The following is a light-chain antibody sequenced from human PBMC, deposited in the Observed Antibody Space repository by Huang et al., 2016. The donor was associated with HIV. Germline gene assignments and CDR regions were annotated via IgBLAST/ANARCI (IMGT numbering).Light chain of an antibody. CDR1: QSVGSN. Sequence: VMTQSPATLSVSPGERATLPCRASQSVGSNLAWYQQRPGQAPRLLISRASTRATAVPARFSGSGSGTDFTLTINSLRSEDFAIYYCEQYDKWPGTFGQGTKVEIK. CDR3: EQYDKWPGT. J-gene: IGKJ1*01. V-gene: IGKV3-15*01. CDR2: RAS.